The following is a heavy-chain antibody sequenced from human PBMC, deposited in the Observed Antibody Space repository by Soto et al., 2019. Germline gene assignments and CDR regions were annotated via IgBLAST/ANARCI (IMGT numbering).Heavy chain of an antibody. CDR3: GRGQRLSVWFDA. J-gene: IGHJ5*02. Sequence: PSETLSLTCSVSGGTISGYYLTWIRQPAGKGLEWIGRIYSGGNTKYNPSLQSRVTMSLDTSNNQFSLRLTSVTAADTAVFYCGRGQRLSVWFDAWGQGTLVTVSS. CDR2: IYSGGNT. D-gene: IGHD2-15*01. V-gene: IGHV4-4*07. CDR1: GGTISGYY.